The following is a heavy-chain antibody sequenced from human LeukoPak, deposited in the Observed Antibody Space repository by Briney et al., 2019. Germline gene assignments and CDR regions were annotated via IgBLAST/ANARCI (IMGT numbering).Heavy chain of an antibody. J-gene: IGHJ2*01. D-gene: IGHD2-21*02. V-gene: IGHV3-20*04. CDR3: VKATEDWYFDL. CDR1: GFTLDDYG. CDR2: INWNGGST. Sequence: RGSLRLSCAASGFTLDDYGMSWVRHAPGKGLEWVSGINWNGGSTGYADSVKGRFTISIDNAKNSVYLQMNSLRPEDRALYYCVKATEDWYFDLWGRGTLVTVSS.